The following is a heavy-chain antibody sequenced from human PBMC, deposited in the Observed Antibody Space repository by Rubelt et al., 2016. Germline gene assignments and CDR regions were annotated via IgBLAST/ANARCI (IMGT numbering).Heavy chain of an antibody. CDR3: ARLRSNTRLLDY. J-gene: IGHJ4*02. CDR2: IYYSGST. Sequence: QLQLQESGPGLVKPSETLSLTCTVSGGSISSSSYYWGWIRQPPGKGLEWIGSIYYSGSTYYNPPLKGGLTGSGDTAKKQFSLKRSSVTAADTAVYYCARLRSNTRLLDYGGQGTLVTVSA. D-gene: IGHD3-22*01. V-gene: IGHV4-39*01. CDR1: GGSISSSSYY.